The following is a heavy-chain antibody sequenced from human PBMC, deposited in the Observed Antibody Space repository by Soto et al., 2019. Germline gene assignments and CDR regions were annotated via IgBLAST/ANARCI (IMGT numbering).Heavy chain of an antibody. V-gene: IGHV1-46*01. J-gene: IGHJ5*02. CDR2: INPSGGST. CDR3: ARDSYDILTGYYPNWFDP. D-gene: IGHD3-9*01. Sequence: ASVKVSCKASGYTFTSYYMHWVRQAPGQGLEWMGIINPSGGSTSYAQKFQGRVTMTRDTSTSTVYMELSSLRSEDTAVYYCARDSYDILTGYYPNWFDPWGQGTRVTVSS. CDR1: GYTFTSYY.